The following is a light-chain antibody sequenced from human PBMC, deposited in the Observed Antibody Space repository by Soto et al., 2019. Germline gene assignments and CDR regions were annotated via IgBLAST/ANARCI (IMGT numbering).Light chain of an antibody. V-gene: IGLV2-14*01. CDR1: SSDVGDYNS. J-gene: IGLJ2*01. Sequence: QSALTQPASVSGSPGQSITISCTGTSSDVGDYNSVSWYQQHPGKAPKLMIYDVNDRPSGVSNRFSGSKSGNTASLTISGLQAEDEADYYCSSYTNIGTVGLGGGTKLTVL. CDR3: SSYTNIGTVG. CDR2: DVN.